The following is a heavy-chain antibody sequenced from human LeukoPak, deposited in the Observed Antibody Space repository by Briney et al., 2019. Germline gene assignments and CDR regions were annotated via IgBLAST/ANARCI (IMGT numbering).Heavy chain of an antibody. CDR2: ISSSGSTI. J-gene: IGHJ2*01. CDR3: ARRFGTGTRNWYFDL. D-gene: IGHD1-7*01. Sequence: GGSLRLSCAASGFTFSDYYMSWIRQAPGKGLEWVSYISSSGSTIYYADSVKGRFTISRDNAKNSLYLQMNSLRAEDTAVYYCARRFGTGTRNWYFDLWGRGTLVTVSS. V-gene: IGHV3-11*04. CDR1: GFTFSDYY.